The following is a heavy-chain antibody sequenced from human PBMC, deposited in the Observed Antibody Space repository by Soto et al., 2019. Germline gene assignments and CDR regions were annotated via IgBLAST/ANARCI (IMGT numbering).Heavy chain of an antibody. CDR1: GGSLGSYY. V-gene: IGHV4-59*01. CDR3: ARDRSTYGGGGTGEVKENWFDP. J-gene: IGHJ5*02. CDR2: AYYSGST. Sequence: SETLSLTCTVSGGSLGSYYWSWIRQSPGKGLEWIGYAYYSGSTDYNPSLKSRVTMSVDTSKNQVSLKLNSVTTADTAVYYCARDRSTYGGGGTGEVKENWFDPWGPGTLVTVSS. D-gene: IGHD2-8*01.